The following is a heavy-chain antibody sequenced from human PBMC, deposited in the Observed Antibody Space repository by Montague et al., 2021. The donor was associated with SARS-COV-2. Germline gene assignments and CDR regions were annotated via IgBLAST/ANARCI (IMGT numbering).Heavy chain of an antibody. CDR2: IKGDGSST. CDR1: GFTFSNYW. J-gene: IGHJ4*02. V-gene: IGHV3-74*01. D-gene: IGHD5-24*01. CDR3: ARDPRDGYNSPPDY. Sequence: SLRLSCAASGFTFSNYWMHWVRQAPGKGLVWVSRIKGDGSSTTFADSVKGRFTISRDNAKNTLYLQTNSLRAEDTAVYYCARDPRDGYNSPPDYWGQGTLVTVSS.